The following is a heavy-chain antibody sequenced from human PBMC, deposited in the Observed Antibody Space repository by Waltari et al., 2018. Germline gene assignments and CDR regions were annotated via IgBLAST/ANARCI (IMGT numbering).Heavy chain of an antibody. V-gene: IGHV3-74*01. CDR3: ARDRDNSGSTGAAFEI. D-gene: IGHD6-19*01. Sequence: EVQLVESGGGLVQPGGSLRLSCAASGFTFSNYWMHWVRQVPGKGPGGVSGSRGDGAGPSYADFVQGRFTISRDNAKNTLYLEMNSLRAEDTAVYYCARDRDNSGSTGAAFEIWGQGTMVTVSS. CDR1: GFTFSNYW. CDR2: SRGDGAGP. J-gene: IGHJ3*02.